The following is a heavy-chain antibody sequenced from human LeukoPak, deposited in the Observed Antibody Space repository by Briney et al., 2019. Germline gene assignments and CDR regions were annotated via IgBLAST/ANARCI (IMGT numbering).Heavy chain of an antibody. CDR1: AFNFSDYH. V-gene: IGHV3-30*18. J-gene: IGHJ4*02. CDR3: AKVGGRSWFYFDN. D-gene: IGHD6-13*01. Sequence: GGSLRLSCAGSAFNFSDYHMDWVRQAPGKGLEWVAVITDDGTDKYYRDSVKGRFSVSRDNSKNTLYLQMNTLRPEDTAIYFCAKVGGRSWFYFDNWGQGTVVTDSS. CDR2: ITDDGTDK.